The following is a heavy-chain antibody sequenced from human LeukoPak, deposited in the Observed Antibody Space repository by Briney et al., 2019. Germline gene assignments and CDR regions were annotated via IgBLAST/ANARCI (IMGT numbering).Heavy chain of an antibody. CDR1: GGSISSYY. CDR2: IYYSGNT. Sequence: SETLSLTCTVSGGSISSYYWSWIRQPPGKGLEWIGYIYYSGNTNYNPSLKSRVTMSVDTSKNQFSLKLSSVTATDTAVYYCARDIVGVTRAFGYWGQGTLATVSS. CDR3: ARDIVGVTRAFGY. J-gene: IGHJ4*02. D-gene: IGHD1-26*01. V-gene: IGHV4-59*01.